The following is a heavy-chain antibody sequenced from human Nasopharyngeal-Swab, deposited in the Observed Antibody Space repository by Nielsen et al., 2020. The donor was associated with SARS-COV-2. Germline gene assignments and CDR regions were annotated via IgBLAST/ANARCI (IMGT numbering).Heavy chain of an antibody. J-gene: IGHJ4*02. CDR3: AREGYCSDDHCSPL. Sequence: GESPKISCAAPGFRNNWVHWVRQAPGKGLEWVANIKEDGSEKYYVDSVKGRFTISRDNAKNSLYLQMNSLRDDDTAVYYCAREGYCSDDHCSPLWGQGTLVTVSS. D-gene: IGHD2-15*01. CDR1: GFRNNW. V-gene: IGHV3-7*01. CDR2: IKEDGSEK.